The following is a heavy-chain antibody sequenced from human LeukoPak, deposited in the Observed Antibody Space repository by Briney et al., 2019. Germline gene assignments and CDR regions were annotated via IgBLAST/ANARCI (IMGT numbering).Heavy chain of an antibody. CDR3: AKDLFACSSTSCYSQSH. CDR1: GFTFSNYG. D-gene: IGHD2-2*01. J-gene: IGHJ4*02. V-gene: IGHV3-23*01. Sequence: GGSLRLSCAASGFTFSNYGMSWVRQAPGKGLEWVSAISGSGGSTNYADSVKGRFTISRDNSKHTLYLQMNSLRAEDTAVYYCAKDLFACSSTSCYSQSHWGQGTLVTVSS. CDR2: ISGSGGST.